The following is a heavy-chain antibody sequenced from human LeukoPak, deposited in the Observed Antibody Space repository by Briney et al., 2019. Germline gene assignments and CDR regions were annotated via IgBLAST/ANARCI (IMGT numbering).Heavy chain of an antibody. CDR3: TRVGQSYSTSGQALDH. CDR2: ISGSADTA. D-gene: IGHD2-8*01. Sequence: GGSLRLSCAASGFTFSTYEINWVRQAPGKGLEWISYISGSADTAYYADSVKGRFTMSRDNARNSLYLQMNSLGAEDTAVYYCTRVGQSYSTSGQALDHWGQGTLVTVSS. CDR1: GFTFSTYE. J-gene: IGHJ4*02. V-gene: IGHV3-48*03.